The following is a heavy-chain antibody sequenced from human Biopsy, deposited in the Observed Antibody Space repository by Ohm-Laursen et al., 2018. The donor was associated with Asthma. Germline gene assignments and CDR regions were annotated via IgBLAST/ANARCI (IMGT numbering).Heavy chain of an antibody. J-gene: IGHJ6*02. V-gene: IGHV3-30-3*01. CDR2: ISYDGSNK. CDR3: ARGGLGYCSSTSCYQNYYYGMDV. Sequence: SLRLSCAASGFTFSSYAMHWVRQAPGKGLEWVAVISYDGSNKYYADSVKGRFTISRDNSKNTLYLQVNSLRAEDTAVYYCARGGLGYCSSTSCYQNYYYGMDVWGQGTTVTVSS. D-gene: IGHD2-2*01. CDR1: GFTFSSYA.